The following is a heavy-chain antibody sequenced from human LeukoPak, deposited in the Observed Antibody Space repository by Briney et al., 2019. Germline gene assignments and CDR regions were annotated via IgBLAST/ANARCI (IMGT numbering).Heavy chain of an antibody. CDR2: ISSNGGST. Sequence: PGGSLRLSCAASGFTFSSYAMHWVRQAPGKGLEYVSAISSNGGSTYYANSVKGRFTISRDNSKNTLYLQMGSLRAEDMAVYYCARAIAAAGPTNTLYYYYYGMDVWGQGTTVTVSS. D-gene: IGHD6-13*01. CDR3: ARAIAAAGPTNTLYYYYYGMDV. V-gene: IGHV3-64*01. CDR1: GFTFSSYA. J-gene: IGHJ6*02.